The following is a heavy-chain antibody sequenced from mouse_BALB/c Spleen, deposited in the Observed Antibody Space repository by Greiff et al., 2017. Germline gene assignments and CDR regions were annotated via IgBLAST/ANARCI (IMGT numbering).Heavy chain of an antibody. CDR1: GFTFSSYA. Sequence: DVKLVESGGGLVKPGGSLKLSCAASGFTFSSYAMSWVRQTPEKRLEWVASISSGGSTYYPDSVKGRFTISRDNARNILYLQMSSLRSEDTAMYYCARGGDYDVNFDYWGQGTTLTVSS. V-gene: IGHV5-6-5*01. J-gene: IGHJ2*01. CDR3: ARGGDYDVNFDY. CDR2: ISSGGST. D-gene: IGHD2-4*01.